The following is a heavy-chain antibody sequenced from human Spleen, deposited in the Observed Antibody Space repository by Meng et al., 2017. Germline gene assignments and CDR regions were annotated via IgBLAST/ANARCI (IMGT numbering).Heavy chain of an antibody. J-gene: IGHJ5*02. CDR3: ARVERTYYDYVWGLGRFDP. Sequence: VRLWQWGVGVKRPGSSVEVSCKAPGGTFNSYAISWVRQAPGQGLEWMGGIIPAFGAPNHAQKFQGRVRITADESTTTAYMELSSLRSEDTAVYFCARVERTYYDYVWGLGRFDPWGQGTLVTVSS. CDR1: GGTFNSYA. D-gene: IGHD3-16*01. V-gene: IGHV1-69*01. CDR2: IIPAFGAP.